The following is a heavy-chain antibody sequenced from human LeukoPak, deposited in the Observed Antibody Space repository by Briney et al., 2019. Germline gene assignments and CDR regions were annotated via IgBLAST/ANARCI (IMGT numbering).Heavy chain of an antibody. CDR1: GFTFDDYA. CDR2: ISWNGGSI. CDR3: AKDMGSGWLAELDY. V-gene: IGHV3-9*01. J-gene: IGHJ4*02. Sequence: PGGSLRLSCAASGFTFDDYAMHWVRQAPGKGLEWVSGISWNGGSIGYADSVKGRFTISRDNAKNSLYLQMNSLRAEDTALYYCAKDMGSGWLAELDYWGQGTLVTVSS. D-gene: IGHD6-19*01.